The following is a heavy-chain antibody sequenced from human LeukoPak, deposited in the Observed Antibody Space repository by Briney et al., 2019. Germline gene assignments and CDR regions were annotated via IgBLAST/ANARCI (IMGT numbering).Heavy chain of an antibody. CDR2: INPNSGGT. J-gene: IGHJ4*02. Sequence: ASVKVSCKASGYTFTGYYMHWVRQAPGQGLEWMGWINPNSGGTNYAQKFQGRVTMTRDTSISTAYMEPSRLRSDDTAVYYCARGATVTTKRVSFDYWGQGTLVTVSS. CDR3: ARGATVTTKRVSFDY. V-gene: IGHV1-2*02. D-gene: IGHD4-17*01. CDR1: GYTFTGYY.